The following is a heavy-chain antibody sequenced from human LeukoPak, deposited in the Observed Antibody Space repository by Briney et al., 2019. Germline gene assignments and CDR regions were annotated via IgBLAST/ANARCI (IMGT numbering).Heavy chain of an antibody. Sequence: HPGGSLRLSCAASGFTFSSYGMHWVRQAPGKGLEWVAFIRYDGSNKYYADSVKGRFTISRDNSKNTLYLQMNGLRAEDTAVYSCVRKALGYRLGYGDYWGQGTLVTVSS. V-gene: IGHV3-30*02. CDR2: IRYDGSNK. CDR3: VRKALGYRLGYGDY. CDR1: GFTFSSYG. J-gene: IGHJ4*02. D-gene: IGHD5-12*01.